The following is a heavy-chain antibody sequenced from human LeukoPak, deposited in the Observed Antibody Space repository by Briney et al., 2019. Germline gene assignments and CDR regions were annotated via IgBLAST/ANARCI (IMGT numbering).Heavy chain of an antibody. D-gene: IGHD4-17*01. CDR3: ARDVVPRDYGDTLNAYDL. J-gene: IGHJ3*01. CDR1: GGSLSGYY. Sequence: PSETLSLTCAVSGGSLSGYYWSWIRQSPGKGLEWTGDIHHDGRTKYKSSFKSRLTIFLVSSKNEISLRLSPVTPADTALYFCARDVVPRDYGDTLNAYDLWGQGTMVTVS. V-gene: IGHV4-34*01. CDR2: IHHDGRT.